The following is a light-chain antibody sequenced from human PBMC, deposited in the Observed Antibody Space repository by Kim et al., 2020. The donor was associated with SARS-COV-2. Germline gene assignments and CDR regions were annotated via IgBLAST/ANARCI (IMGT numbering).Light chain of an antibody. V-gene: IGLV3-19*01. CDR2: NKD. Sequence: SSELTQDPAVSVALGQTVRITCQGNSLRNYHASWYQQRPGQAPVLVIYNKDNRPSGIPDRLSGSSSVDTASLTITGARAEDEADYYCNSRDTSGNLWVFGGGTQLTVL. CDR3: NSRDTSGNLWV. CDR1: SLRNYH. J-gene: IGLJ3*02.